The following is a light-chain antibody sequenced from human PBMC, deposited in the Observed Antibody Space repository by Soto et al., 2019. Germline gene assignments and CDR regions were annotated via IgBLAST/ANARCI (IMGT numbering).Light chain of an antibody. Sequence: QSALTQPASVSGSPGQSITISCTGTSSDVGGYNYVSWYQQHPGKAPKLMIYEVSNRPSGVSNRFSGSKSGNTASLTISGLQVEDEADYYCSSYTSSSTRVFGTGTKV. CDR1: SSDVGGYNY. V-gene: IGLV2-14*01. CDR3: SSYTSSSTRV. J-gene: IGLJ1*01. CDR2: EVS.